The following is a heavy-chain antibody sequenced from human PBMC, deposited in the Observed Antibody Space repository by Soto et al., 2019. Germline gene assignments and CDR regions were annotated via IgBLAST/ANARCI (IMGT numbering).Heavy chain of an antibody. CDR1: GFTFSNYA. CDR2: ISTSGGST. Sequence: EVQLLESGGGLVQPGGSLRLSCAASGFTFSNYAMSWVRQAPGKGLEWVSTISTSGGSTYSADSVKGRFTISRDNSKNTLYLQMNSLRAADTAVYYCARDGLGAYTYGSFYFDYWGQGTLVTVSS. J-gene: IGHJ4*02. CDR3: ARDGLGAYTYGSFYFDY. D-gene: IGHD5-18*01. V-gene: IGHV3-23*01.